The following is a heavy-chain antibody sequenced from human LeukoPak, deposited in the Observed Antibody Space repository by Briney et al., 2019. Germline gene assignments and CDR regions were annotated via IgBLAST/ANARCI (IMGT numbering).Heavy chain of an antibody. CDR2: ISYDGRQN. CDR3: ARVYLERLTAGYFDH. V-gene: IGHV3-30*19. CDR1: GFTFSSYG. J-gene: IGHJ4*02. D-gene: IGHD6-13*01. Sequence: GGSLRLSCAGSGFTFSSYGMHWVRQAPGKELEWVEVISYDGRQNYYADSVKGRFTISRDNSKNTLYLQMNSLRDEDSAAYYCARVYLERLTAGYFDHWGQGIWVTVSP.